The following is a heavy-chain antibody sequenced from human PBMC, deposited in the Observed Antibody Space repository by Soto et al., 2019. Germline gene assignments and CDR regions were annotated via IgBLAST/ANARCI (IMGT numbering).Heavy chain of an antibody. Sequence: SETLSLTCTVSGGSISSGGYYWSWIRQHPGKGLEWIGYIYYSGSTYYNPSLKSRVTISVDTSKNQFSLKLGSVTAADTAVYYCARDRYYDFWSGYYYGMDVWGQGTTVTVSS. CDR1: GGSISSGGYY. V-gene: IGHV4-31*03. CDR2: IYYSGST. J-gene: IGHJ6*02. CDR3: ARDRYYDFWSGYYYGMDV. D-gene: IGHD3-3*01.